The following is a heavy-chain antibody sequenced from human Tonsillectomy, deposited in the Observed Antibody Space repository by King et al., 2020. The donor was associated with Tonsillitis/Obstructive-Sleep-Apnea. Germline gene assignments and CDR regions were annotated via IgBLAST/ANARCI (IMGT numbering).Heavy chain of an antibody. CDR3: ARIPPTYYDFWSGVKMAYYMDV. J-gene: IGHJ6*03. V-gene: IGHV2-26*01. Sequence: VTLKESGPVLVKPTETLTLTCTVSGFSLSNARMGVSWIRQPPGKALEWLAHIFSNDEKSYSTSLKSRLTISKDTSKSQVVLTMTNMDPVDTATYYCARIPPTYYDFWSGVKMAYYMDVWGKGTTVTVSS. CDR1: GFSLSNARMG. D-gene: IGHD3-3*01. CDR2: IFSNDEK.